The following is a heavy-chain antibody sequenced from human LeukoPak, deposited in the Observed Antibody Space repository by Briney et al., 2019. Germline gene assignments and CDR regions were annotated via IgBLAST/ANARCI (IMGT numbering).Heavy chain of an antibody. CDR2: INPNCGGT. CDR3: ARDPGAACNRIFDI. J-gene: IGHJ3*02. D-gene: IGHD2/OR15-2a*01. V-gene: IGHV1-2*02. Sequence: GASVKVSCKASGYTFTGYYMHWVRQAPGQGLDWMGWINPNCGGTNYAQKFQGRVTMTRDTSISTAYMELNRLRYDDTAVYHCARDPGAACNRIFDIWGQGTMVTVSS. CDR1: GYTFTGYY.